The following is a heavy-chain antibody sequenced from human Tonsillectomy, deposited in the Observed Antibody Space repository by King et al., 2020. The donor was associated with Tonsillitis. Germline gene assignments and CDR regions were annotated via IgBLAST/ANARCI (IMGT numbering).Heavy chain of an antibody. CDR3: ARWEVGGTANEDGFDI. D-gene: IGHD6-19*01. CDR2: IYHSGST. CDR1: GGSISSSNL. J-gene: IGHJ3*02. V-gene: IGHV4-4*02. Sequence: QLQESGPGLVKPSGTLSLTCAVSGGSISSSNLWSWVRQPPGKGLEWSGEIYHSGSTNYNPALNSRVTISVDKSKNQFSLKLNSVTAADTAVYHCARWEVGGTANEDGFDIWGQGTMVTVSS.